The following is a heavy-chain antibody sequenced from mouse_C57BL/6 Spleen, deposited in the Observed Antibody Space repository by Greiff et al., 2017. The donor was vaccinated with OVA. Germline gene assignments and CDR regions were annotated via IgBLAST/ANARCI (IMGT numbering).Heavy chain of an antibody. Sequence: QVQLQQSGPELVKPGASVKISCKASGYAFSSSWMNWVKQRPGKGLEWIGRIYPGDGDTNYNGKFKGKATLTADKSSSTAYMQLSSLTSEDAAVYFCARSGYYGSSSDSFFAYWGQGTLVTVSA. CDR2: IYPGDGDT. V-gene: IGHV1-82*01. D-gene: IGHD1-1*01. CDR3: ARSGYYGSSSDSFFAY. CDR1: GYAFSSSW. J-gene: IGHJ3*01.